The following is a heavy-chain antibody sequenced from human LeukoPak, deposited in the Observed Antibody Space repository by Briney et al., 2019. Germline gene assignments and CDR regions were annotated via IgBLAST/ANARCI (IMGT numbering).Heavy chain of an antibody. CDR3: ARGRRWYYYDSSGPNRPYYFDY. CDR1: GGSFSGYY. CDR2: INHSGST. Sequence: SATLSLTCAVYGGSFSGYYWSWIRQPPGKGLEWIGEINHSGSTNYNPSLKSRVTISVDTSKNQFSLKLSSVTAADTAVYYCARGRRWYYYDSSGPNRPYYFDYWGQGTLVTVAS. D-gene: IGHD3-22*01. J-gene: IGHJ4*02. V-gene: IGHV4-34*01.